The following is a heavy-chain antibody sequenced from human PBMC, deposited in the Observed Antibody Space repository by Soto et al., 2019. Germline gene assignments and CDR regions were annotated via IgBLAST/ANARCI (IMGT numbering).Heavy chain of an antibody. CDR1: GGSFSGYY. D-gene: IGHD3-22*01. J-gene: IGHJ4*02. CDR2: INHSGST. V-gene: IGHV4-34*01. Sequence: SETLSLTCAVYGGSFSGYYWSWIRQPPGKGLEWIGEINHSGSTNYNPSLKSRVTISVDTSKNQFSLKLSSVTAADTAVYYCARARPYNYYDSSGYLDYWGQGTLVTVSS. CDR3: ARARPYNYYDSSGYLDY.